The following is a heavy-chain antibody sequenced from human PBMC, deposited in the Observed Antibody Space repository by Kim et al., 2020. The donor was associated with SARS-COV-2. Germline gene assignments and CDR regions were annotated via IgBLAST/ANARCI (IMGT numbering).Heavy chain of an antibody. CDR2: IKSKTDGGTT. D-gene: IGHD5-12*01. CDR1: GFTFSNAW. CDR3: TTVGYYSGYDFYFDY. Sequence: GGSLRLSCAASGFTFSNAWMSWVRQAPGKGLEWVGRIKSKTDGGTTDYAAPVKGRFTISRDDSKNTLYLQMNSLKTEDTAVYYCTTVGYYSGYDFYFDYWGQGTLVTVSS. J-gene: IGHJ4*02. V-gene: IGHV3-15*01.